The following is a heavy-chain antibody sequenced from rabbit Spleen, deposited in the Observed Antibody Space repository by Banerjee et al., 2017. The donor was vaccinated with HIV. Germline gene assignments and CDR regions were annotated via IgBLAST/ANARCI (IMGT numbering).Heavy chain of an antibody. CDR1: GIDLSSYA. D-gene: IGHD8-1*01. Sequence: QSLEESGGRLVTPGTPLTLTCTVSGIDLSSYAMGWVRQAPGKGLEWIGYIYAGTSTYYASWAKGRFTISKTSSTTVTLQMTSLTVADTATYFCARDAGRGDYIDGVFNLWGPGTLVTVS. CDR2: IYAGTST. J-gene: IGHJ4*01. V-gene: IGHV1S44*01. CDR3: ARDAGRGDYIDGVFNL.